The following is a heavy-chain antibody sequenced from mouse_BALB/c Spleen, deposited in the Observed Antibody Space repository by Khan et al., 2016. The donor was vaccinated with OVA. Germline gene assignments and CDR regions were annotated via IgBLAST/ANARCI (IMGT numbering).Heavy chain of an antibody. CDR3: ARAGYAAFAY. Sequence: QVQLKESGPVVVRPGASVKMSCKASGYTFSSYWMYWVKQRSGQGLEWIGMIDPSSSETRLNQDFTDKATLNVDKSSNTSYMQFSSLTSEDSSDYYCARAGYAAFAYWGQGTLVTVSA. J-gene: IGHJ3*01. D-gene: IGHD2-2*01. V-gene: IGHV1-61*01. CDR1: GYTFSSYW. CDR2: IDPSSSET.